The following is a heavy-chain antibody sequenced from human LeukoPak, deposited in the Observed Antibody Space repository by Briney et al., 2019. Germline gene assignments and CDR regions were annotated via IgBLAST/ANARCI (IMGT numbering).Heavy chain of an antibody. CDR1: GYTFTSYD. D-gene: IGHD3-3*01. CDR3: ATTGPNTLDYDFWSGYFRY. Sequence: ASVKVSCKASGYTFTSYDINWVRQATGQGLEWMGGFDPEDGETIYAQKFQGRVTMTEDTSTDTAYMELSSLRSEDTAVYYCATTGPNTLDYDFWSGYFRYWGQGTLVTVSS. CDR2: FDPEDGET. J-gene: IGHJ4*02. V-gene: IGHV1-24*01.